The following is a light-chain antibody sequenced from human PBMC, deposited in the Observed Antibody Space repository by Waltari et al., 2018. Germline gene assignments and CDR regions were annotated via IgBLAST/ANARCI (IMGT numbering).Light chain of an antibody. CDR3: QQYNNWPPYT. CDR2: AAV. Sequence: IEMTQSPATLSVSPGERVTLSCRASQSVRTSLAWYQQKPGQSPRLLIYAAVNRATGIPARFSGSGSGTDFTLTISSLQSEDFGVYYCQQYNNWPPYTFGQGTKLEIE. J-gene: IGKJ2*01. CDR1: QSVRTS. V-gene: IGKV3-15*01.